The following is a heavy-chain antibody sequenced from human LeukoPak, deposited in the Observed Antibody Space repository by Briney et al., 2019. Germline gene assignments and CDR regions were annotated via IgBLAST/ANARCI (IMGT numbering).Heavy chain of an antibody. CDR2: ISFDGSKD. J-gene: IGHJ4*02. CDR3: ARDSDTFGALDY. CDR1: GFTFSSYS. V-gene: IGHV3-30*03. Sequence: GGSLRLSCGAFGFTFSSYSMNWVRQAPGKGLEWVAVISFDGSKDYFADSVKGRFTISRDNSKNTMYLHMNSLRLEDTAVYYCARDSDTFGALDYWGQGTLVTVSS. D-gene: IGHD3-10*01.